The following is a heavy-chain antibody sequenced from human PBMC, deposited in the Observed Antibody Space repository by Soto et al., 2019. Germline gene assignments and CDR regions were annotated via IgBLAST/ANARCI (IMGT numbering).Heavy chain of an antibody. Sequence: QVQLQESGPGLVKPSQTLSLTCTVSGGSISSGAYYWSWIRQHPGKGLEWIGNIYYSGSTYYNASLKTRITISLDTSKNQFSLKLSSVTAADTAVYYCARESCSAGGCFDYWGQGTLVTVSS. J-gene: IGHJ4*02. D-gene: IGHD2-15*01. CDR2: IYYSGST. CDR1: GGSISSGAYY. CDR3: ARESCSAGGCFDY. V-gene: IGHV4-31*03.